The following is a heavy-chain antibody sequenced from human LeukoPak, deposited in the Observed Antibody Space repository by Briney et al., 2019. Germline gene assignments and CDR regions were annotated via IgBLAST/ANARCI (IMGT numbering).Heavy chain of an antibody. J-gene: IGHJ6*02. CDR2: IYYSGST. V-gene: IGHV4-59*01. CDR1: GGSISSYY. CDR3: ARVGIAVAGRYYGMDV. D-gene: IGHD6-19*01. Sequence: PSETLSLTCTVSGGSISSYYWSWIRQPPGKGLEWIGYIYYSGSTNYNPSLKSRVTISVDTSKNQFSLKLSSVTAADTAVYYCARVGIAVAGRYYGMDVWGQGTTVTVSS.